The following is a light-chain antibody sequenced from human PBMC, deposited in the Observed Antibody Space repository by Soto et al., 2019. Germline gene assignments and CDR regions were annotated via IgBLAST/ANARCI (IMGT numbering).Light chain of an antibody. V-gene: IGKV3-15*01. Sequence: EIVMTQSPATLSVSPGERAIVSCRASQSIRDNLAWYQQTPGRAPRLLIYGASIRATGVPARFSGSGSGTEFTLPISSLQSEDFAVYYCQQYDYWPPYTFGQGTKVEI. J-gene: IGKJ2*01. CDR3: QQYDYWPPYT. CDR1: QSIRDN. CDR2: GAS.